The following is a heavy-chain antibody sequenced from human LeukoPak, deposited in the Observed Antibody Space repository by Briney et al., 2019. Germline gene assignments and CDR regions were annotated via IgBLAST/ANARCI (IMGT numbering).Heavy chain of an antibody. Sequence: GGSLRLSCAASGFTFSDYYMSWIRQAPGKGLEWVSYISTSVTTIYYADSVKGRFTISRDNAKNSLYLQMNSLRAEDTAVYYCARDLGANLNWFDPWGQGTLVTVSS. CDR3: ARDLGANLNWFDP. V-gene: IGHV3-11*01. D-gene: IGHD3-16*01. CDR2: ISTSVTTI. J-gene: IGHJ5*02. CDR1: GFTFSDYY.